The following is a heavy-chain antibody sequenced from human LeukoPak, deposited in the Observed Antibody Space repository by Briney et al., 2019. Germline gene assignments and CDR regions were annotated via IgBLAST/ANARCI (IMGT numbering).Heavy chain of an antibody. CDR2: ISSSSSYI. J-gene: IGHJ4*02. CDR3: ASSIADYDFWSGYSSY. V-gene: IGHV3-21*01. CDR1: GFTFSSYS. Sequence: PGGSLRLSCAASGFTFSSYSMNWVRQAPGKGLEWVSSISSSSSYIYYADSVEGRFTISRDNAKNSLYLQMNSLRAEDTAVYYCASSIADYDFWSGYSSYWGQGTLVTVSS. D-gene: IGHD3-3*01.